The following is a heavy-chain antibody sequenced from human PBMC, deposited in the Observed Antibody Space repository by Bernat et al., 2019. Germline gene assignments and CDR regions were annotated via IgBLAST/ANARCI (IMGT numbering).Heavy chain of an antibody. CDR1: GYTFIGYA. CDR3: ARSLDSSTWSAFDI. J-gene: IGHJ3*02. CDR2: IDAGNGNT. D-gene: IGHD6-13*01. V-gene: IGHV1-3*01. Sequence: QVQLVQSGAEVKKPGASVKVSCKASGYTFIGYAIHCLRQAPGQRPEWMGWIDAGNGNTKYSQRFQGRVTITRDTSASTAYMEVSSLRSEDTTVYYCARSLDSSTWSAFDIWGQGTMVTVSS.